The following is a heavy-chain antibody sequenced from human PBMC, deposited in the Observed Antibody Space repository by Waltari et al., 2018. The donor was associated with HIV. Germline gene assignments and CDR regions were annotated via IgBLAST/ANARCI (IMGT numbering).Heavy chain of an antibody. J-gene: IGHJ4*02. D-gene: IGHD5-18*01. CDR2: SSRIVSGS. CDR1: GFKFAIYA. V-gene: IGHV3-23*01. Sequence: EVQFLEAGGGLARPGGSLCLSCIASGFKFAIYAMTWVRGAPGKGLGWVSSSSRIVSGSYFVASVEGRATISRDNSMDMSSLHIKSLRVDDTAVYHCVASGYNFVEFGHGLDFWGRGVLVTVS. CDR3: VASGYNFVEFGHGLDF.